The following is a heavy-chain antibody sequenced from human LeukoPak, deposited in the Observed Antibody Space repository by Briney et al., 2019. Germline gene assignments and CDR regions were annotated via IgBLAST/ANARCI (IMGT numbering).Heavy chain of an antibody. CDR2: ISAYNANT. Sequence: ASVKVSCKASGYTFTSYAIAWVRQAPGQGLEWMGWISAYNANTNYAQKLQGRVTMTTDTSTSTAYMELRSLRSDDTAVYYCARAQVVPAPGDPWGQGTLVTVSS. V-gene: IGHV1-18*01. CDR3: ARAQVVPAPGDP. J-gene: IGHJ5*02. CDR1: GYTFTSYA. D-gene: IGHD2-2*01.